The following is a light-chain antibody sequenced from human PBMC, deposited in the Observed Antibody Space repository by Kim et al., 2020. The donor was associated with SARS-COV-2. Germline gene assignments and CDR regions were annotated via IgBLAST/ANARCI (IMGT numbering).Light chain of an antibody. J-gene: IGKJ2*01. CDR3: QQYNTYPHT. Sequence: CVCGRDRLTNTWRERQGIKKYLAVLQQKPEKAPKSLIYAASTVQRGVTSKLRRSRSGTDFTLTISSMQPEDCAIYDCQQYNTYPHTVGPGNKVEIK. CDR2: AAS. CDR1: QGIKKY. V-gene: IGKV1-16*02.